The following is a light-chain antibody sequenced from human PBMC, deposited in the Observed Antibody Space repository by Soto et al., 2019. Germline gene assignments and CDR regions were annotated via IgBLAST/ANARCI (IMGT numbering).Light chain of an antibody. J-gene: IGLJ3*02. CDR2: GNS. CDR1: SSNIGFNA. CDR3: AAWDDSLSGVV. Sequence: QSVLTQPPSASGTPRPRVTLCCSGSSSNIGFNAVNWYQQLPGTAPKLVMHGNSPRPSGVPDRFSGSKSGTSASLAISGLRTEDEAQYYCAAWDDSLSGVVFGGGTKLTVL. V-gene: IGLV1-47*02.